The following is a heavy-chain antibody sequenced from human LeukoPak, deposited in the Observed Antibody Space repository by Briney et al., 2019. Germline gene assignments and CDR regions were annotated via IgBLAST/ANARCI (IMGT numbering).Heavy chain of an antibody. V-gene: IGHV4-34*01. CDR3: ARVMGVAAAGIPNWFDP. J-gene: IGHJ5*02. CDR1: GGSFSGYY. D-gene: IGHD6-13*01. CDR2: INHSGST. Sequence: PSETLSLTCAVYGGSFSGYYWSWIRQPPGKGLEWIGEINHSGSTNYNPSLKSRVTISVDTSKNQFSLKLSSVTAADTAVYYCARVMGVAAAGIPNWFDPWGQGTLVTVSS.